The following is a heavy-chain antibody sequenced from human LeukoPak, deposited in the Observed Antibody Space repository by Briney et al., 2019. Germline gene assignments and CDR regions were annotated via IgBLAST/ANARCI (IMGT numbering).Heavy chain of an antibody. CDR1: GFTLSTYS. CDR3: ARDRKGYGSGNNYYYYYMDV. D-gene: IGHD3-10*01. Sequence: GGSLRLSCAASGFTLSTYSMSWVRQAPGKGLEWISYISSGSRIIYYADSVKGRFTISRDNSKNTLYLQMGSLRAEDMAVYYCARDRKGYGSGNNYYYYYMDVWGKGTTVTVSS. CDR2: ISSGSRII. V-gene: IGHV3-48*01. J-gene: IGHJ6*03.